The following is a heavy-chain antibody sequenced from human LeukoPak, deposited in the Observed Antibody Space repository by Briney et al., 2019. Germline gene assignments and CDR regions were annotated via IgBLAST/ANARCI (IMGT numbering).Heavy chain of an antibody. J-gene: IGHJ4*02. CDR2: IKEDGSEK. D-gene: IGHD6-6*01. V-gene: IGHV3-7*01. CDR1: GFTFGIYW. Sequence: GGSLRLSCAASGFTFGIYWMNWVRQAPGKGLEWVANIKEDGSEKNYVDSVKGRFTISRDNAKNSLYLQMNSLRAEDTAVYYCARGEHSSFDYWGQGTLVTVSS. CDR3: ARGEHSSFDY.